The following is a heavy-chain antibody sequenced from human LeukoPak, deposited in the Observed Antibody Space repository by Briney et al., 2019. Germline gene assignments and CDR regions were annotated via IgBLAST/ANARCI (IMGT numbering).Heavy chain of an antibody. J-gene: IGHJ3*02. V-gene: IGHV1-69*13. Sequence: GASVKVSCKASGGTFSSYAISWVRQAPGQGLEWMGGIIPIFGTANYAQKLQGRVTITADESTSTAYMELSSLRSEDTAVYYCASPSSGYYYGAFDIWGQGTMVTVSS. CDR3: ASPSSGYYYGAFDI. CDR1: GGTFSSYA. CDR2: IIPIFGTA. D-gene: IGHD3-22*01.